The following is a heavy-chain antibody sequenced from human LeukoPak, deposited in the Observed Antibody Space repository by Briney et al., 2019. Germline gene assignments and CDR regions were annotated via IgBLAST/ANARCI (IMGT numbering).Heavy chain of an antibody. CDR2: IIPIFGTA. V-gene: IGHV1-69*05. CDR3: ARVPLSGYYDSSGYMSY. CDR1: GGTFSSYA. D-gene: IGHD3-22*01. Sequence: SVKVSCKASGGTFSSYAISWVRQAPGQGLEWMGRIIPIFGTANYAQKFKGRVEITTNESTSTAYLELSSQRSEDTAVYYCARVPLSGYYDSSGYMSYWGQGTLVTVSS. J-gene: IGHJ4*02.